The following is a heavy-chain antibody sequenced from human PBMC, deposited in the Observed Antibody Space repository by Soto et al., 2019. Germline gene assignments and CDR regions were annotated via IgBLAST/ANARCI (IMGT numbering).Heavy chain of an antibody. CDR3: AKAMGSIKILPVPSLDYLDY. CDR1: GFTFDDHA. CDR2: ISWNSGSI. D-gene: IGHD1-26*01. Sequence: EVQLVESGGGLVQPGRSLRLSCAASGFTFDDHAMHWVRQAPGKGLEWVSGISWNSGSIGYADAVKGRFTSSRDNAKTSLYLQMHSLRAEDTALYYCAKAMGSIKILPVPSLDYLDYWGQGTLVTVSS. J-gene: IGHJ4*02. V-gene: IGHV3-9*01.